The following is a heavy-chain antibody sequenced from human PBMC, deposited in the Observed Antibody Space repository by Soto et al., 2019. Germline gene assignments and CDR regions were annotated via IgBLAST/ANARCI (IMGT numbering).Heavy chain of an antibody. CDR3: ARDGVAAGNINFDY. V-gene: IGHV1-3*01. J-gene: IGHJ4*01. D-gene: IGHD6-19*01. CDR1: GYMFTKSA. Sequence: ASVKFSCKASGYMFTKSAMRCVRQAPGQRLEWMGWISGDSGNTKYSPKLQDRVTITRDTSASTAYMELSSLRSEDTALYYCARDGVAAGNINFDYWGQGTLVTVSS. CDR2: ISGDSGNT.